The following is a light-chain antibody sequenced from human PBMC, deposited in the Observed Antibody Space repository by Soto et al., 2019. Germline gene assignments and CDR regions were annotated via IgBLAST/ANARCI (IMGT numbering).Light chain of an antibody. Sequence: LVLTQSPGTLSLSPGERATLSCRASQSVSNNYLAWYQQKPGQAPRLLIYDAYNRATGIPPRFSGSGSGTDFTLTISSLEPEDSAVYYCQQRHMWPITFGQGTRLEIK. V-gene: IGKV3D-20*02. J-gene: IGKJ5*01. CDR1: QSVSNNY. CDR2: DAY. CDR3: QQRHMWPIT.